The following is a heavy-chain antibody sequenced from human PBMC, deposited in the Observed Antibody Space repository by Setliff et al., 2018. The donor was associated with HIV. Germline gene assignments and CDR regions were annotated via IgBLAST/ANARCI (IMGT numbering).Heavy chain of an antibody. V-gene: IGHV4-30-4*08. CDR3: AKGELRDGFTISSAFDI. D-gene: IGHD3-3*02. CDR1: GGSISSGDYY. CDR2: IHHTGIT. Sequence: PSETLSLTCTVSGGSISSGDYYWSWIRQPPGKGLEWIGYIHHTGITYYNPSLKSRPTLSVDTSKNQFSLRLNSVTAADTAVYYCAKGELRDGFTISSAFDIWGQGAMVTVSS. J-gene: IGHJ3*02.